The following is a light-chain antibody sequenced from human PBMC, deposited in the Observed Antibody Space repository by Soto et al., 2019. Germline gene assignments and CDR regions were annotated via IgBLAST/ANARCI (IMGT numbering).Light chain of an antibody. V-gene: IGKV1-9*01. CDR1: QGISSY. Sequence: DIQLTQYPSFLSASVGDRVTITCRASQGISSYLACYQQKQGKAPKLLIYAASTLQSGVPSRFSGSGSGTEFTLTISSLQPEDFATSYCQQLNSYPLTFGGGTKVEIK. J-gene: IGKJ4*01. CDR3: QQLNSYPLT. CDR2: AAS.